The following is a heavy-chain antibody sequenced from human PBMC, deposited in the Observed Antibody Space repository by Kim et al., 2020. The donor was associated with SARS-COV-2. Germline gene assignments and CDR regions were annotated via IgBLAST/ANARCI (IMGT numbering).Heavy chain of an antibody. CDR3: ARDRGTAAGTLSGFDP. D-gene: IGHD6-13*01. V-gene: IGHV4-61*02. Sequence: SETLSLTCTVSGGSISSGSYYWSWIRQPAGKGLEWIGRIYTSGSTNYNPSLKSRVTISVDTSKNQFSLKLRSVTAADTAVYYCARDRGTAAGTLSGFDPSGQGTLVTVSS. CDR2: IYTSGST. CDR1: GGSISSGSYY. J-gene: IGHJ5*02.